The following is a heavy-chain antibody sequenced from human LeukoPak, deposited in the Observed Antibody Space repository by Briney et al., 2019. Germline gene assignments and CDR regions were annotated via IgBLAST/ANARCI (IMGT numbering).Heavy chain of an antibody. Sequence: SETLSLTCTVTGTSIRSGSYYWNWIRQAAGKGLEWIGRMYIGGRTTYNPSLKSRVTISLETTENQFSLRLRSVAAADTAVYYCAREGIAVADTYYYYYMDVWGKGTWVTVSS. CDR1: GTSIRSGSYY. CDR2: MYIGGRT. J-gene: IGHJ6*03. D-gene: IGHD6-19*01. V-gene: IGHV4-61*02. CDR3: AREGIAVADTYYYYYMDV.